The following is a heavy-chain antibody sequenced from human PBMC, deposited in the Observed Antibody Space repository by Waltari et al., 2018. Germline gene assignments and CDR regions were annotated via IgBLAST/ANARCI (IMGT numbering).Heavy chain of an antibody. J-gene: IGHJ6*03. CDR3: ARTTRFCSTPRCPEASYYMDV. CDR2: IIPSLSIA. Sequence: QVHLVQSGAEVKRPGSSVKVSCKASGGTFSSYGISWLRQAPGQGLGGMGMIIPSLSIANYGRRFEGRVTIKADKSTGTAHIELSSLRSEDTDIYYCARTTRFCSTPRCPEASYYMDVWGKGTTVTVSS. D-gene: IGHD2-2*01. CDR1: GGTFSSYG. V-gene: IGHV1-69*04.